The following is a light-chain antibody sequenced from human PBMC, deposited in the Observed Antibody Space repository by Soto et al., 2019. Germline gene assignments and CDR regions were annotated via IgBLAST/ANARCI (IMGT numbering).Light chain of an antibody. V-gene: IGLV2-14*01. CDR2: DVS. J-gene: IGLJ1*01. CDR3: SSYTTGSTLYV. CDR1: TSDVGDYNY. Sequence: QSALTQPASVSGSPGQSIAISCNGTTSDVGDYNYVSWYQQHPGKAPKLMIFDVSRRPSGVSDRFSGSKSGNTASLTISGLQAEDEADYYCSSYTTGSTLYVFGTGTKLTVL.